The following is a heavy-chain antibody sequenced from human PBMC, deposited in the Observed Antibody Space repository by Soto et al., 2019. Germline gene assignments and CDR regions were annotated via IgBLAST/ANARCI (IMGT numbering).Heavy chain of an antibody. D-gene: IGHD3-9*01. CDR1: GYSISSGYY. Sequence: SETLSLTCAVSGYSISSGYYWGWIRQPPGKGLEWIGSIYHSGSTYYNPSLKSRVTISVDTSKNQFSLKLSSVTAADTAVYYCAREPVLRYFDWLLYFDYWGQGTLVS. CDR3: AREPVLRYFDWLLYFDY. V-gene: IGHV4-38-2*02. J-gene: IGHJ4*02. CDR2: IYHSGST.